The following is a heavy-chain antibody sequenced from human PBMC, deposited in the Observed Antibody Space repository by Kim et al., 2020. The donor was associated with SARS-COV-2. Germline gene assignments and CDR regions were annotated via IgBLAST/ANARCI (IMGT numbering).Heavy chain of an antibody. CDR3: AKGAGYSTSWYQRGQFDQ. D-gene: IGHD6-13*01. CDR2: INDSGGST. Sequence: GGSLRLSCAASGFTFSSSAMSWVRQAPGKGLEWVSSINDSGGSTYYADSGKGRFTISRDNSKNALYLQMNSLKAEDTAVYYCAKGAGYSTSWYQRGQFDQWGRGTLVAVSS. V-gene: IGHV3-23*01. J-gene: IGHJ4*02. CDR1: GFTFSSSA.